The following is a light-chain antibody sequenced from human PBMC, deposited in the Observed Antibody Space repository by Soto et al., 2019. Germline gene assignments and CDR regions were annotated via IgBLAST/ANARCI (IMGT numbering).Light chain of an antibody. CDR3: QSYDSSLTAPVV. CDR1: SSNFGAGFD. CDR2: GNN. V-gene: IGLV1-40*01. J-gene: IGLJ2*01. Sequence: QAVVTQPPSVSGAPGQRVTISCSGSSSNFGAGFDVHWYQQVPGTAPKLLIYGNNNRPSGVPDRFSGSKSGTSASLAITGLQAEDEADYYCQSYDSSLTAPVVFGGGTKLTVL.